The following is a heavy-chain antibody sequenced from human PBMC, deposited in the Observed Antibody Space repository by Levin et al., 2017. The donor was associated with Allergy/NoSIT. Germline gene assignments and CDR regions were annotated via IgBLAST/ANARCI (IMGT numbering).Heavy chain of an antibody. CDR3: AKHAGSSIAARRVIGWFDP. J-gene: IGHJ5*02. Sequence: GESLKISCAASGFTFSSYAMSWVRQAPGKGLEWVSAISGSGGSTYYADSVKGRFTISRDNSKNTLYLQMNSLRAEDTAVYYCAKHAGSSIAARRVIGWFDPWGQGTLVTVSS. CDR1: GFTFSSYA. V-gene: IGHV3-23*01. CDR2: ISGSGGST. D-gene: IGHD6-6*01.